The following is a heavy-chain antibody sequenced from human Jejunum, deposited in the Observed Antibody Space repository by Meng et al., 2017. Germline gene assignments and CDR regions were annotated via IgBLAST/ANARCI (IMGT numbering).Heavy chain of an antibody. CDR2: IYYSGGT. CDR3: AHSSSSSSFGFDY. J-gene: IGHJ4*02. CDR1: GGSGSSAAYY. V-gene: IGHV4-61*08. D-gene: IGHD6-6*01. Sequence: QAQVQEPGPGLVRPSETLSLTCTVSGGSGSSAAYYWNWIRQPPGKGLEWIGYIYYSGGTTYSPSLNSRVTISIDTAKNQVSLKVSSVTAADTAVYYCAHSSSSSSFGFDYWGQGTLVTVSS.